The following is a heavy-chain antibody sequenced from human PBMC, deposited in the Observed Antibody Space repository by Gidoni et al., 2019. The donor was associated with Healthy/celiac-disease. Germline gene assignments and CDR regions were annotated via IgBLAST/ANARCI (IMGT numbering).Heavy chain of an antibody. Sequence: QVQLVESGGGVVKPGRSLRLSCAASGFTFSSYGMHWVRQAPGKGLEWVAVISYDGSNKYYADSVKGRFTISRDNSKNTLYLQMNSLRAEDTAVYYCAKDLIAAAGKGGDYWGQGTLVTVSS. CDR1: GFTFSSYG. J-gene: IGHJ4*02. CDR2: ISYDGSNK. V-gene: IGHV3-30*18. CDR3: AKDLIAAAGKGGDY. D-gene: IGHD6-13*01.